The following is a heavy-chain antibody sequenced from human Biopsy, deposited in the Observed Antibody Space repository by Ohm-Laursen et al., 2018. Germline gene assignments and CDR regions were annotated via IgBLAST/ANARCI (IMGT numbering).Heavy chain of an antibody. J-gene: IGHJ5*02. CDR3: AKGRSGGTGHGNWFDP. Sequence: SLRLSCTASGVTLSGYSMNWVRQAPGKGLEWVSVVTGSGRSTSYTDSVKGRFSISRDNSKNTLYLQMNSLRVEDTAVYYCAKGRSGGTGHGNWFDPWGQGTLVIVSS. CDR1: GVTLSGYS. V-gene: IGHV3-23*01. D-gene: IGHD3-10*01. CDR2: VTGSGRST.